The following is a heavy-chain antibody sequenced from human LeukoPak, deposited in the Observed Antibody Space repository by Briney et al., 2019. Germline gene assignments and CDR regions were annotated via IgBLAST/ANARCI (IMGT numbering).Heavy chain of an antibody. CDR2: IDGGGSST. V-gene: IGHV3-74*01. CDR1: GFTFSNHW. CDR3: ARGPGSSGGAYVGDY. J-gene: IGHJ4*01. D-gene: IGHD3-22*01. Sequence: GGSLRLSCLASGFTFSNHWMHWVRQVPGKGLVWVSGIDGGGSSTSYADSVKGRFSISRDNGENTLYLQMNSLRVEDTAVYYCARGPGSSGGAYVGDYWGHGTLVTVSS.